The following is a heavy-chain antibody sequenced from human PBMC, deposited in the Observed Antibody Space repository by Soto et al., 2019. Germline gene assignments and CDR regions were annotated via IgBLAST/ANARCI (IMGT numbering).Heavy chain of an antibody. V-gene: IGHV3-21*01. Sequence: EVQLVESGGGLVKPGGSLRLSCAASGFTFSSYSMNWVRQAPGKGLEWVSSISSSSSYIYYADSVKGRFTISRDNAKNSLYLQMNSLRAEDTAVYYCARDGRAGYCSGGSCDYYYYGMDVWGQGTTVTVSS. CDR1: GFTFSSYS. J-gene: IGHJ6*02. CDR2: ISSSSSYI. CDR3: ARDGRAGYCSGGSCDYYYYGMDV. D-gene: IGHD2-15*01.